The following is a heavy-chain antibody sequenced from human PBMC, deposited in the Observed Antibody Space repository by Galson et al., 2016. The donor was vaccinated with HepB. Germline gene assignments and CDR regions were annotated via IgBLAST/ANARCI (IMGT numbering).Heavy chain of an antibody. V-gene: IGHV4-34*01. CDR1: GGSLYGFF. J-gene: IGHJ3*02. CDR2: INHSGIT. D-gene: IGHD3-10*01. CDR3: ARGQGTFDI. Sequence: SETLSLTCGVSGGSLYGFFWRWIRQTPGTGMQWIGEINHSGITNYNPSLKSRVTMSVLTTNNQFSLNLTSVTAADTAVYYCARGQGTFDIWGQGTVVTVSS.